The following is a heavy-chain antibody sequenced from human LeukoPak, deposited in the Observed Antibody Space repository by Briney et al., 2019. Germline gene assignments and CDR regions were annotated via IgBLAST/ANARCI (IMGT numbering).Heavy chain of an antibody. CDR2: INPNSGGT. V-gene: IGHV1-2*02. CDR1: GYIFTGYY. D-gene: IGHD3-10*01. Sequence: ASVKVSCKASGYIFTGYYMHWVRQAPGQGLEWMGWINPNSGGTNYAQKFQGRVTMTRDTSISTAYMELSRLRSDDAAVYYCARDFTYYYGSGSYYEGPDYWGQGTLVTVSS. J-gene: IGHJ4*02. CDR3: ARDFTYYYGSGSYYEGPDY.